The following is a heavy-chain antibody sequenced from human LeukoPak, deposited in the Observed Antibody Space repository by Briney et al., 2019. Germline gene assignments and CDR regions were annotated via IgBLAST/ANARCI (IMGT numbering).Heavy chain of an antibody. D-gene: IGHD3-22*01. J-gene: IGHJ4*02. CDR3: ARGGGYYNSSGSTYYFDY. V-gene: IGHV3-30-3*01. Sequence: GGSLRLSCAASGFTFSSYAMHWVRQAPGKGLEWVAVISYDGSNKYYADSVKGRFTISRDNSKNTLYLQMNSLRAEDTAVYYCARGGGYYNSSGSTYYFDYWGQGTLVTVSS. CDR2: ISYDGSNK. CDR1: GFTFSSYA.